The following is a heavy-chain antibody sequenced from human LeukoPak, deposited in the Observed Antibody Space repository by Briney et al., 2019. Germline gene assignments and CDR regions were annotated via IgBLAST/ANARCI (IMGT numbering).Heavy chain of an antibody. J-gene: IGHJ4*02. CDR3: ARAPAIVARLGGFDY. Sequence: SETLSLTCTVSGGSISSSSYYWGWIRQPPGKGLEWIGSIYYSGSTYYNPSLKSRVTISVDTSKNQFSLKLSSVTAADTAVYYCARAPAIVARLGGFDYWGQGTLATVSS. D-gene: IGHD6-6*01. CDR2: IYYSGST. CDR1: GGSISSSSYY. V-gene: IGHV4-39*07.